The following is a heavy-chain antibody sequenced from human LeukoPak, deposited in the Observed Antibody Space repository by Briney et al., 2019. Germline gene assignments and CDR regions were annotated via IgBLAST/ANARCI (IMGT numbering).Heavy chain of an antibody. CDR3: AKGYSGYENYYYMDV. V-gene: IGHV3-48*03. CDR2: ISSSGSTI. J-gene: IGHJ6*03. D-gene: IGHD5-12*01. CDR1: GFTFSSYE. Sequence: GGSLRLSCAASGFTFSSYEMNWVRQAPGKGLEWVSYISSSGSTIYYADSVKGRFTISRDNAKNSLYLQMNSLRAEDMALYYCAKGYSGYENYYYMDVWGKGTTVTVSS.